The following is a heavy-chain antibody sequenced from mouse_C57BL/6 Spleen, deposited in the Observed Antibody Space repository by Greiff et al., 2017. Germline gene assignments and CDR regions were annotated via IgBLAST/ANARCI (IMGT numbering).Heavy chain of an antibody. CDR1: GFNIKDDY. CDR2: IDPENGDT. J-gene: IGHJ2*01. V-gene: IGHV14-4*01. CDR3: TSYYYGSSHY. D-gene: IGHD1-1*01. Sequence: QLQQSGAELVRPGASVKLSCTASGFNIKDDYMHWVKQRPEQGLEWIGWIDPENGDTEYASKFQGKATITADTTSNTAYLQLSSLTSEDTAVYYCTSYYYGSSHYWGQGTTLTVSS.